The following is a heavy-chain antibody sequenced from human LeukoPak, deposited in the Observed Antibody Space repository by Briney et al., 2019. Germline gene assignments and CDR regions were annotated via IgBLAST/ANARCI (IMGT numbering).Heavy chain of an antibody. V-gene: IGHV3-23*01. D-gene: IGHD2-21*02. CDR1: GFTFSSYA. CDR2: ISGSGGST. J-gene: IGHJ4*02. Sequence: GGSLRLSCAASGFTFSSYAMSWLRQAPGKGLEWVSAISGSGGSTYYADSVKGRFTISRDNSKNTLYLQMNSLRAEDTAVYYCARPSNAYCGGDCYSDIDYWGQGTLVTVSS. CDR3: ARPSNAYCGGDCYSDIDY.